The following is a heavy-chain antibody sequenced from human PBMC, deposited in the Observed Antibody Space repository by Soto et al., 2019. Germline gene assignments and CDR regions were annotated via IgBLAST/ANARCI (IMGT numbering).Heavy chain of an antibody. CDR2: IRSKAYGGTT. D-gene: IGHD3-9*01. V-gene: IGHV3-49*03. CDR1: GFTFGDYA. J-gene: IGHJ6*02. CDR3: TRDPNYDILTGYLSLMDV. Sequence: GGSLRLSCTASGFTFGDYAMSWFRQAPGKGLEWVGFIRSKAYGGTTEYAASVKGRFTVSRDDSKSIAYLQMNSLKTEDTAVYYCTRDPNYDILTGYLSLMDVWGQGTTVTVSS.